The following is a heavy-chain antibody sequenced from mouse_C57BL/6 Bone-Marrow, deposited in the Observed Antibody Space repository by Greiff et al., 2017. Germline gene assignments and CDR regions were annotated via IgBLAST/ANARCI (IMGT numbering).Heavy chain of an antibody. CDR1: GFTFSSYA. CDR3: AREVVTTAMDY. J-gene: IGHJ4*01. V-gene: IGHV5-4*01. Sequence: EVQVVESGGGLVKPGGSLKLSCAASGFTFSSYAMSWVRQTPEKRLEWVATISDGGSYTYYPDNVKGRFTISRDNAKNNLYLQMSHLKSEDTAMYYCAREVVTTAMDYWGQGTSVTVSS. D-gene: IGHD2-3*01. CDR2: ISDGGSYT.